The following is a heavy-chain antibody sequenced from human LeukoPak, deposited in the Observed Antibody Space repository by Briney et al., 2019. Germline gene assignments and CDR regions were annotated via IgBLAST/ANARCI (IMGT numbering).Heavy chain of an antibody. CDR3: ARDGYCSSTSCYFQFDY. D-gene: IGHD2-2*01. J-gene: IGHJ4*02. Sequence: ASVKVSCKASGYTFTSYYMHWVRNAPGQGLERMGIINPSGGSISYAQKFQGRVTMTRDMSTSTVYMELSSLRSEDTAVYYCARDGYCSSTSCYFQFDYWGQGTLVTVSS. CDR2: INPSGGSI. CDR1: GYTFTSYY. V-gene: IGHV1-46*01.